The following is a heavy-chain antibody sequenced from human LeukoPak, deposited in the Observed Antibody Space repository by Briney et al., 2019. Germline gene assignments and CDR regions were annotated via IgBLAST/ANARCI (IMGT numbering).Heavy chain of an antibody. CDR2: IYYSGST. J-gene: IGHJ4*02. D-gene: IGHD3-16*01. Sequence: SETLSLTCTVSGGSISSSSYYWGWIRQPPGKGLEWIGSIYYSGSTYYNPSLKSRVTISVDTSKNQFSLKLSSVTAADTAVYYCSYYVWGSYFFDYWGQGTLVTVSS. CDR3: SYYVWGSYFFDY. CDR1: GGSISSSSYY. V-gene: IGHV4-39*07.